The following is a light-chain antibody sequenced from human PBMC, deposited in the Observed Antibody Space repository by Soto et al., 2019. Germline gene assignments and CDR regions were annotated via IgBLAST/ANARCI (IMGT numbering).Light chain of an antibody. J-gene: IGLJ1*01. V-gene: IGLV2-14*01. CDR1: SSDVGGYNY. Sequence: QSALTQPASVSGSPGQSITISCTGTSSDVGGYNYVSWYQQHPGKAPKLMIYEVSNRPSGVSNRFSGSKSGNTASLTISGRQAEEEADYYCSSYTSSSIDYVFGTGTKVTVL. CDR3: SSYTSSSIDYV. CDR2: EVS.